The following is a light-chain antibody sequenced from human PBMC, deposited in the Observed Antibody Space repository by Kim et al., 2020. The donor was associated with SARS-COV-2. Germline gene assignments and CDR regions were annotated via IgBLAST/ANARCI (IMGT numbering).Light chain of an antibody. CDR2: DAS. CDR3: QQRSNWPPLT. V-gene: IGKV3-11*01. Sequence: SPGERPTLSCRASQSVSIYLAWYQQKPGQAPRLLIYDASNRATGIPARFSGSGSGTDFTLTISSLEPEDFAVYYCQQRSNWPPLTFGGGTKVDIK. CDR1: QSVSIY. J-gene: IGKJ4*01.